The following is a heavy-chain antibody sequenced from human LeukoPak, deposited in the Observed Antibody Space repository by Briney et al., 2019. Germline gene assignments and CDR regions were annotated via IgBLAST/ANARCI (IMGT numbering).Heavy chain of an antibody. CDR2: INPNSGGT. V-gene: IGHV1-2*02. Sequence: ASVTVSCKASGYTFTGYYMHWVRQAPGQGLEWMGWINPNSGGTNYAQKFQGRVTMTRDTSISTAYMELSRLRSDDTAVYYCARADSEMATDYLLYYYYGMDVWGQGTTVTVS. CDR1: GYTFTGYY. D-gene: IGHD5-24*01. J-gene: IGHJ6*02. CDR3: ARADSEMATDYLLYYYYGMDV.